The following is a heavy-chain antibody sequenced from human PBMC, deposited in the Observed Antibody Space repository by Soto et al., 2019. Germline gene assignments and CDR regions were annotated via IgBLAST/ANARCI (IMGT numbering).Heavy chain of an antibody. D-gene: IGHD6-13*01. J-gene: IGHJ6*02. Sequence: SGNVSCKSSGGTFSSYAISWVRQAPGQGLEWMGGIIPIFGTANDAQKFQGRVTITADKSTSTAYMELSSLRSEDTAVYYCARSADREGIALGIYYYYSGMDVSGQVTPFTVSS. CDR3: ARSADREGIALGIYYYYSGMDV. CDR1: GGTFSSYA. V-gene: IGHV1-69*06. CDR2: IIPIFGTA.